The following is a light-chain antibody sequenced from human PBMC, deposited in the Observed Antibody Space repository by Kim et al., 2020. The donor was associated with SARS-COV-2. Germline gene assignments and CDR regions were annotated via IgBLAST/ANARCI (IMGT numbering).Light chain of an antibody. CDR3: QHYSRFPYT. V-gene: IGKV1-5*03. J-gene: IGKJ2*01. CDR2: EAS. Sequence: DIQMTQSPSTLSASVGDRVTISCRASEDTGTLLAWYQQKPGKAPKLLIYEASLLETGVPSRFSGSGFGTGFTLTISSLQPDDFATYYCQHYSRFPYTFGQGTKLE. CDR1: EDTGTL.